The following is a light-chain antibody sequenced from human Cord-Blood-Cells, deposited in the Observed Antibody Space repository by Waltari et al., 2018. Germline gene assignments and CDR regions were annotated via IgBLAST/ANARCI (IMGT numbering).Light chain of an antibody. CDR2: EGS. CDR1: SSDVGSYNL. J-gene: IGLJ2*01. Sequence: QSALTQPASVSGSPGPSITIPCTGTSSDVGSYNLVSWYQQHPGKAPKLMIYEGSKRPSGVSNRFSGSKSGNTASLTISGLQAEDEADYYCCSYAGSSDVVFGGGTKLTVL. CDR3: CSYAGSSDVV. V-gene: IGLV2-23*01.